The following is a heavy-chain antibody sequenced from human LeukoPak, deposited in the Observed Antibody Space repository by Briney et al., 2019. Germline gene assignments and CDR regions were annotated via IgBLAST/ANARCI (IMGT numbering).Heavy chain of an antibody. CDR3: AREESGGYFDY. D-gene: IGHD2-8*02. CDR2: ISPTGSYT. Sequence: ASVKVSCKASGYTFTNYYMHWVRQAPGQGLEWVGLISPTGSYTNYAQKFRGRVTMTRDTSTTTVYTELSSLRSDDTAVYYCAREESGGYFDYWGQGTLVSVSS. CDR1: GYTFTNYY. J-gene: IGHJ4*02. V-gene: IGHV1-46*01.